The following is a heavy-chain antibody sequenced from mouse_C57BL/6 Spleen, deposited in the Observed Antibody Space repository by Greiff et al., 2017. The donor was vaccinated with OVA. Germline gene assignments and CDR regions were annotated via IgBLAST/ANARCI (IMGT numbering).Heavy chain of an antibody. CDR2: ISYDGSN. CDR1: GYSITSGYY. J-gene: IGHJ2*01. CDR3: AMAYDYDVPYFDY. D-gene: IGHD2-4*01. Sequence: EVKLQESGPGLVKPSQSLSLTCSVTGYSITSGYYWNWIRQFPGNKLEWMGYISYDGSNNYNPSLKNRISITRDTSKNQFFLKLNSVTTEDTATYDCAMAYDYDVPYFDYWGQGTTLTVSS. V-gene: IGHV3-6*01.